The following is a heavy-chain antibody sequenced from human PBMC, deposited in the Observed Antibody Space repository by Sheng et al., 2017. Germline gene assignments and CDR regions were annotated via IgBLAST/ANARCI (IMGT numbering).Heavy chain of an antibody. CDR3: AREREDGYHSAFEI. Sequence: QVHLVQSGAEVKKPATSMTVSCKSFGGNFINSAFNWVRQAPGQGLEWMGGIIQVLRLVDYGEKFQDRITITADTSTNTVYLELSSLTSDDTAVYYCAREREDGYHSAFEIWGQGTLVTVSS. D-gene: IGHD5-12*01. V-gene: IGHV1-69*10. CDR1: GGNFINSA. CDR2: IIQVLRLV. J-gene: IGHJ3*02.